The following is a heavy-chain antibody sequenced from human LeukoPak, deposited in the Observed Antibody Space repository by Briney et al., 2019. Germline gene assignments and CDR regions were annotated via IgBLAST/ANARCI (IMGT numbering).Heavy chain of an antibody. Sequence: GGSLRLSCAASGFTFSSYAMHWVRQAPGKGLEWVAVISYDGSNTYYADSVKGRFTISRDTSKNTLYLQMNSLRAEDTAVYYCARDQERLRGVITRYWGQGTLVTVSS. CDR3: ARDQERLRGVITRY. CDR1: GFTFSSYA. D-gene: IGHD3-10*01. J-gene: IGHJ4*02. V-gene: IGHV3-30-3*01. CDR2: ISYDGSNT.